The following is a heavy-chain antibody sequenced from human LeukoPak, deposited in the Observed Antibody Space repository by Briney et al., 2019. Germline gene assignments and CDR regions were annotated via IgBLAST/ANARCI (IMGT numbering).Heavy chain of an antibody. CDR2: INPNSGGT. Sequence: ASVKVSCKASGYTFTGYYMHWVRQAPGQGLEWMGWINPNSGGTNYAQKFQGRVTMTRDTSISTAYMELSRLRSDDTAVYYCARVITGGTYYYYYYYMDVWGKGTTVTVSS. CDR1: GYTFTGYY. J-gene: IGHJ6*03. D-gene: IGHD1-1*01. CDR3: ARVITGGTYYYYYYYMDV. V-gene: IGHV1-2*02.